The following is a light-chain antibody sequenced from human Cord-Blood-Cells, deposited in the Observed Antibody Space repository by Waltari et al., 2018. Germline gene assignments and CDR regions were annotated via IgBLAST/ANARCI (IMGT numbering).Light chain of an antibody. CDR2: KAS. CDR1: QSISSW. CDR3: QQYNSYSPIT. V-gene: IGKV1-5*03. J-gene: IGKJ5*01. Sequence: DIQMTQSPSTLSASVGDRVTITCRASQSISSWLAWYQQKPGKAPKRLIYKASSLESGVPSRFRGSGSGTEFTLTISSLQPDDFATYYCQQYNSYSPITFGQGTRLEIK.